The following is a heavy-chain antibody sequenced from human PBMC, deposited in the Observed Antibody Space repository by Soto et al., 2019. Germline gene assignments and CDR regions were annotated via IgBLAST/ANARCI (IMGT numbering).Heavy chain of an antibody. CDR2: ISYDGSNK. D-gene: IGHD3-3*01. Sequence: GGSLRLSCAASGFTFSSYGMHWVRQAPGKGLEWVAVISYDGSNKYYADSVKGRFTISRDNSKNTLYLEMNSLRAEDTAVYYCAKDFNDFWSGYYGLGEIYGIDVWGQGTTVTVAS. CDR1: GFTFSSYG. CDR3: AKDFNDFWSGYYGLGEIYGIDV. V-gene: IGHV3-30*18. J-gene: IGHJ6*02.